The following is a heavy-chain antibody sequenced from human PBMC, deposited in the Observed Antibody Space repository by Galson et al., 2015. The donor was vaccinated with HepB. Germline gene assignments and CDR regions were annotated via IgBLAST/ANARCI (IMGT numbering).Heavy chain of an antibody. CDR2: IYYSGST. V-gene: IGHV4-31*03. J-gene: IGHJ6*03. CDR3: AREAGLLSGYSSSWYEKSYYMDV. CDR1: GGSISSGGYY. D-gene: IGHD6-13*01. Sequence: TLSLTCTVSGGSISSGGYYWSWIRQHPGKGLEWIGYIYYSGSTYYNPSLKSRVTISVDTSKNQFSLKLSSVTAADTAVYYCAREAGLLSGYSSSWYEKSYYMDVWGKGTTVTVSS.